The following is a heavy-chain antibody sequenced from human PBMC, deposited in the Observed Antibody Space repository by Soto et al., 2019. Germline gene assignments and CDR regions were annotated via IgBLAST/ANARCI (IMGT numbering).Heavy chain of an antibody. CDR2: ISGSGGST. D-gene: IGHD3-22*01. CDR3: AKDREYYYDSSGYYSY. Sequence: GGSLRLSCAASGFTFSSYAMSWVRQAPGKGLEWVSAISGSGGSTYYADSVKGRFTISRDNSKNTLYLQMNSLRAEDTAVYYCAKDREYYYDSSGYYSYWGQGTLGTVA. J-gene: IGHJ4*02. V-gene: IGHV3-23*01. CDR1: GFTFSSYA.